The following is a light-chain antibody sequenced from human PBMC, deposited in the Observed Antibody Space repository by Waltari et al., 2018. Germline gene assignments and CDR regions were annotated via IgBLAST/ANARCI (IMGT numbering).Light chain of an antibody. V-gene: IGKV1-33*01. CDR3: QQYYSYPVT. Sequence: DIQMTQSPSSLSASVGDRVTITCQASQGISNFLHWYQQKLGKAPKLLIYDASNLKTGVPSRFSGSGSGTHFSFTISGLQPEDVGTYYCQQYYSYPVTFGQGTRV. CDR1: QGISNF. J-gene: IGKJ1*01. CDR2: DAS.